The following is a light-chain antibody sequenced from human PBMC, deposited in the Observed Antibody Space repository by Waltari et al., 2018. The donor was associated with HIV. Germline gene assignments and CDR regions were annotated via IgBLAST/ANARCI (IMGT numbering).Light chain of an antibody. Sequence: QSVLTQPASVSGSPGPSITISCTGTNSDVGDYNYVSWYQQHPGKAPKLLIYEVIHPPSGFSIRFSGFKSGNTASMTISGLQAEDEADYYCSSYTATTAILFGGGTKVTVL. J-gene: IGLJ3*02. V-gene: IGLV2-14*01. CDR2: EVI. CDR1: NSDVGDYNY. CDR3: SSYTATTAIL.